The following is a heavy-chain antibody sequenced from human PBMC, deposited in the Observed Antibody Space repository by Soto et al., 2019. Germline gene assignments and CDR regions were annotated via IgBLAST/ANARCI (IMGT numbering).Heavy chain of an antibody. CDR2: IIPIFGTA. D-gene: IGHD3-16*02. CDR1: GGTFSSYA. J-gene: IGHJ4*02. V-gene: IGHV1-69*01. Sequence: QVQLVQSGAEVKKPGASVKVSCKASGGTFSSYAISWVRQAPGQGLEWMGGIIPIFGTANYAQKLQGRVTITADESTGTAYVELSSLRSEDTAVYYCAMWAVSGSYLNNFDYWGQGTLVTVS. CDR3: AMWAVSGSYLNNFDY.